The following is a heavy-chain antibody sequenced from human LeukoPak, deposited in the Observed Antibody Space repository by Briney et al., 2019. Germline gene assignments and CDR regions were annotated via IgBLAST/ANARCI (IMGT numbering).Heavy chain of an antibody. CDR3: VRETCTGACYPYYLDY. D-gene: IGHD2-8*02. CDR2: LNSDGSST. V-gene: IGHV3-74*01. CDR1: GFTLRDFW. J-gene: IGHJ4*02. Sequence: PGGSLRLSYAASGFTLRDFWMHWVRQAPGKGLVWVSRLNSDGSSTSYADSVKGRFTISRDNAKNTVYLQMNSLRAEDTAVYYCVRETCTGACYPYYLDYWGQGTLVTVSS.